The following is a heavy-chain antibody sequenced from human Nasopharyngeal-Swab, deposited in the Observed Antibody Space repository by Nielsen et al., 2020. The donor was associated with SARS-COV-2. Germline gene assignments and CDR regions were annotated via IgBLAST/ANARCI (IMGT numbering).Heavy chain of an antibody. D-gene: IGHD3-22*01. CDR2: IRYSGDT. Sequence: SETLSLTCTVSGGSFTNGDYYWTWLRQSPGKGLEWIVYIRYSGDTLYNPSLKSRLTISVDTSKKQFSLKLNSVTAADTAVYFCAREYYYDSATPNWFDPWGQGTLVTVSS. V-gene: IGHV4-30-4*01. J-gene: IGHJ5*02. CDR3: AREYYYDSATPNWFDP. CDR1: GGSFTNGDYY.